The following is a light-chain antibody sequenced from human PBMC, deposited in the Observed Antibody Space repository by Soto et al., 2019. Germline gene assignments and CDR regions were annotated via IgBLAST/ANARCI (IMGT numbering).Light chain of an antibody. Sequence: ELVLTPSPGTLSLSPGDRSTLSGRASQSVSSNLAWYQQKPGQAPRLLIYGASTRATGIPARFSGSESGTEFTLTSSSLQSADFAVYYCQQYKKWPLTVSGGNKVHIK. V-gene: IGKV3-15*01. CDR2: GAS. J-gene: IGKJ4*01. CDR3: QQYKKWPLT. CDR1: QSVSSN.